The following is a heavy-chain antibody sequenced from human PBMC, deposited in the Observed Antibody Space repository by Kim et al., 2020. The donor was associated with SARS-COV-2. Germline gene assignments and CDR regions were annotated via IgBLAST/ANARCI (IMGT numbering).Heavy chain of an antibody. CDR3: ARGRRVVRGVIGAFDI. V-gene: IGHV1-8*01. J-gene: IGHJ3*02. Sequence: KFQGRVTMTRNTSISTAYMELSSLRSEDTAVYYCARGRRVVRGVIGAFDIWGQGTMVTVSS. D-gene: IGHD3-10*01.